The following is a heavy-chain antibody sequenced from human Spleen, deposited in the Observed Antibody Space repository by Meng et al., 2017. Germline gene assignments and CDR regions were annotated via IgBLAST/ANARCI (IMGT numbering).Heavy chain of an antibody. CDR1: GGTFSSYA. V-gene: IGHV1-69*06. CDR2: IIPIFGTA. Sequence: SVKVSCKASGGTFSSYAISWVRQAPGQGLEWMGGIIPIFGTANYAQKFQGRVTITADKSTSTAYIELSSRRSEDTAVYYCARGRGRYFDSSGYYFLEGFQHWGQGTLVTVSS. CDR3: ARGRGRYFDSSGYYFLEGFQH. J-gene: IGHJ1*01. D-gene: IGHD3-22*01.